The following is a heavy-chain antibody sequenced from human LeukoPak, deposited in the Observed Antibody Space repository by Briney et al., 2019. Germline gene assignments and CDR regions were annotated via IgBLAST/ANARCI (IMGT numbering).Heavy chain of an antibody. Sequence: SETLSLTCTVSGGSISSYYWSWIRQPPGKGLEWIGYIYYSGSTNYNPSLKSRVTISVDTSKNQFSLKLSSVTAADTAVYYCARTVLRGYSYGSLGYWGQGTLVTVSS. CDR1: GGSISSYY. V-gene: IGHV4-59*12. CDR2: IYYSGST. J-gene: IGHJ4*02. CDR3: ARTVLRGYSYGSLGY. D-gene: IGHD5-18*01.